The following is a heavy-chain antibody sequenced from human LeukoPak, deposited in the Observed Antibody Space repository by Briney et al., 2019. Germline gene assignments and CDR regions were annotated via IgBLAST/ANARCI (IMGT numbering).Heavy chain of an antibody. Sequence: PSETLSLTGTVSGGSISRDYWSWIRQPPGKGLEWIGYIYYTGSTNYNPSLKSRVTISVDTSKNQFSLKLRSVAAADTAVYYCARDYGDIPPDWYYDLWGRGTLVTVSS. D-gene: IGHD4-17*01. J-gene: IGHJ2*01. V-gene: IGHV4-59*01. CDR2: IYYTGST. CDR1: GGSISRDY. CDR3: ARDYGDIPPDWYYDL.